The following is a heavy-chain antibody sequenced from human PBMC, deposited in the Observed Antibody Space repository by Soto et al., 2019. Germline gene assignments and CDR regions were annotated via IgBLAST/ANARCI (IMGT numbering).Heavy chain of an antibody. CDR3: ARRITMVRGVTDWFDP. Sequence: GESLKISCKGSGCSFTSYWIGWVRQMPGKGLEWMGIIYPGDSDTRYSPSFQGQVTISADKSISTAYLQWSSLKASDTAMYYCARRITMVRGVTDWFDPWGQGTLVTVSS. J-gene: IGHJ5*02. CDR1: GCSFTSYW. CDR2: IYPGDSDT. D-gene: IGHD3-10*01. V-gene: IGHV5-51*01.